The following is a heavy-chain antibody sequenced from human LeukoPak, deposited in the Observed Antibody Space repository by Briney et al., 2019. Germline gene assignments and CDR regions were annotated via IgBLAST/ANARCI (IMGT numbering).Heavy chain of an antibody. CDR2: INPSGGST. V-gene: IGHV1-46*01. J-gene: IGHJ4*02. D-gene: IGHD3-22*01. Sequence: ASVKVSCKASGYTFTIYYMHWVRRAPGQGLEWMGIINPSGGSTSYAHKFQGRVTMTRDTSTSTVYMELSSLRSEDTAVYYCARGDIDSSGYYYTAPDYWGQGTLVTVSS. CDR1: GYTFTIYY. CDR3: ARGDIDSSGYYYTAPDY.